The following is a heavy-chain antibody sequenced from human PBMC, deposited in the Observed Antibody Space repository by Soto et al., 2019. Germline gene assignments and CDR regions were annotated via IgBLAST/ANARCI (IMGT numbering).Heavy chain of an antibody. J-gene: IGHJ5*02. D-gene: IGHD6-13*01. V-gene: IGHV4-39*01. CDR3: ARHSPGIAAAGWFDP. CDR1: GGSISSSSYY. CDR2: IYYSGST. Sequence: QLQLQESGPGLVKPSETLSLTCTVSGGSISSSSYYWGWIRQPPGKGLEWIGSIYYSGSTYYNPSLKSRVTISVDTSKNQFSLKLSSVTAADTAVYYCARHSPGIAAAGWFDPWGQGTLVTVSS.